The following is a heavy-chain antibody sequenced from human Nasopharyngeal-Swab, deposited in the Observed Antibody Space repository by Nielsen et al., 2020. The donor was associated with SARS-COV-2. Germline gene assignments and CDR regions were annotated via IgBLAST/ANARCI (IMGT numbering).Heavy chain of an antibody. CDR3: ARIEGSTTIFGVVMWYFDY. V-gene: IGHV2-26*01. D-gene: IGHD3-3*01. J-gene: IGHJ4*02. CDR2: IFSNDEK. Sequence: WIRQPPGKALEWLAHIFSNDEKSYSTSLKSRLTISKDTSKSQVVLTMTNMDPVDTATYYCARIEGSTTIFGVVMWYFDYWGQGTLVTVSS.